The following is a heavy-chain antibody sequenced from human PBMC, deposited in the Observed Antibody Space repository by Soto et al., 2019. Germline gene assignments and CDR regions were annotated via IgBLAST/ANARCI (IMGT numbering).Heavy chain of an antibody. J-gene: IGHJ4*02. Sequence: QVQLVQSGAEVKKPGASVKVSCKASGYTFITYGVSWVRQAPGQGLDWLGRISTYNGNTRYAERHQARVTMTTDTTTNTAYMELRNLRSDDTAVYYCARGPTDYYDNSANYFLDYWGQGTLVTVSS. V-gene: IGHV1-18*01. CDR1: GYTFITYG. CDR2: ISTYNGNT. CDR3: ARGPTDYYDNSANYFLDY. D-gene: IGHD3-22*01.